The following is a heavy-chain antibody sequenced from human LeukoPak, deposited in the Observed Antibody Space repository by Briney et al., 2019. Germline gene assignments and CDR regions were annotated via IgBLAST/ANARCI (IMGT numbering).Heavy chain of an antibody. CDR1: GGSITRFY. V-gene: IGHV4-59*01. CDR3: ARGHYGGNNYYYYYMDV. D-gene: IGHD4-23*01. J-gene: IGHJ6*03. Sequence: SETLSLTCTVSGGSITRFYWSWIRQPPGKGLEWIGYIYDIGTTNYNPSLKTRVTMSVDTSNNQFSLKLSSVTAADTAVYYCARGHYGGNNYYYYYMDVWGKETAVTISS. CDR2: IYDIGTT.